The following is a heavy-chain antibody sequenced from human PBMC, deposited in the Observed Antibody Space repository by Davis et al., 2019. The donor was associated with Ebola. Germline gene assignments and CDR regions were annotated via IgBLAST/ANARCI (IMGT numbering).Heavy chain of an antibody. J-gene: IGHJ6*02. CDR2: ISHNGNST. V-gene: IGHV3-23*01. CDR1: GFTFGDYA. Sequence: GESLKISCTASGFTFGDYAMSWVRQVPGKGLEWVSAISHNGNSTYYSDSVKGRFSISRDNSKNILSVQMNSLRAEDRAVYYCAKSRRLYFYYGIDVWGQGTTVTVSS. CDR3: AKSRRLYFYYGIDV.